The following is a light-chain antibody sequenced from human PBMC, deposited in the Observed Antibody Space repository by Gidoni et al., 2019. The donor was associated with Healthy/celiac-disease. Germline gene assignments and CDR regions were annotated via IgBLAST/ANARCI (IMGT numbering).Light chain of an antibody. V-gene: IGKV1-5*03. J-gene: IGKJ1*01. CDR3: QQYNSYSWT. Sequence: DIQMTKSPSTLSASVGDRVTITCRASQSISSWLAWYQQKPGNAPKLLIYKASSLESGVPARFSGSGSGTEFTLTISSLQPDDFATYYCQQYNSYSWTFGQGTKVEIK. CDR1: QSISSW. CDR2: KAS.